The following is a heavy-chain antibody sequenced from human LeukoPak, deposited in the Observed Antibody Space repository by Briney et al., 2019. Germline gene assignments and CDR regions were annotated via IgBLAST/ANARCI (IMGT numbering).Heavy chain of an antibody. CDR3: ARDERCSSTSCYLGNWFDP. J-gene: IGHJ5*02. V-gene: IGHV1-18*04. CDR2: ISAYNGNT. D-gene: IGHD2-2*01. CDR1: GYTFTGYY. Sequence: ASVKVSCKASGYTFTGYYMHWVRQAPGQGLEWMGWISAYNGNTNYAQKLQGRVTMTTDTSTSTAYMELRSLRSDDTAVYYCARDERCSSTSCYLGNWFDPWGQGTLVTVSS.